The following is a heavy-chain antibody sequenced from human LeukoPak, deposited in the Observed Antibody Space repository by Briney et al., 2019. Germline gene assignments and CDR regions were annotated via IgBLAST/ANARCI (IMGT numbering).Heavy chain of an antibody. CDR2: IYYSGSS. J-gene: IGHJ4*02. Sequence: SETLSLTCTVSGGSISSSYWSWIRQPPGKGLEWIGYIYYSGSSNYNPSLKSRVTISVGTSKNQFSLKVSSVTAADTAIYYCARRLYDSSGYYLDYWGQGTLVTVSS. D-gene: IGHD3-22*01. CDR1: GGSISSSY. V-gene: IGHV4-59*01. CDR3: ARRLYDSSGYYLDY.